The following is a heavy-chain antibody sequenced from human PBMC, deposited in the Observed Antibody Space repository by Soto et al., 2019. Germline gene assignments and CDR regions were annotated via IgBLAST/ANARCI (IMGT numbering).Heavy chain of an antibody. V-gene: IGHV4-34*01. CDR1: GGSFSGYY. J-gene: IGHJ4*02. D-gene: IGHD1-7*01. CDR2: INHSGST. Sequence: QVQLQQWGAGLLKPSETLSLTCAVYGGSFSGYYWSWIRQPPGKGLEWIGEINHSGSTNYNPSLKSRVTISVDTAKNQVSLKLSSVTAADTAVYYCARGPFNWNYGKGLNFWGQGTLVTVSS. CDR3: ARGPFNWNYGKGLNF.